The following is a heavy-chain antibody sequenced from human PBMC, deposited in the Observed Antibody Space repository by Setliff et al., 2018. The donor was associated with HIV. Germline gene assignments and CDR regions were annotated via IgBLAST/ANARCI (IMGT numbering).Heavy chain of an antibody. CDR1: GFSFRNSFYN. D-gene: IGHD1-26*01. J-gene: IGHJ4*02. Sequence: SETLSLTCNVSGFSFRNSFYNWGWIRQPPGKGLEWIGSIYHSGSTYYNPSLKSRVTISVDTYKNQFSLKLSSVTAADTAVYYCAWTPEPIGIVGARGIDYWGQGTLVTVSS. V-gene: IGHV4-39*07. CDR3: AWTPEPIGIVGARGIDY. CDR2: IYHSGST.